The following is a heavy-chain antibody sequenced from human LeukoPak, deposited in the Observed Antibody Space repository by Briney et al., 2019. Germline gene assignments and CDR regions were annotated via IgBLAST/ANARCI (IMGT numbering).Heavy chain of an antibody. D-gene: IGHD6-19*01. Sequence: GGSLRLSCAASGFTFSSYAMHWVRQAPGKGLEWVAFVSHEGSSKFYAESVKGRFGISRDNSKSTTYLQMNGLRPDDTAVYYCAKTTGGWPRFFDHWGQGTLVAVSS. V-gene: IGHV3-30*02. J-gene: IGHJ4*02. CDR1: GFTFSSYA. CDR3: AKTTGGWPRFFDH. CDR2: VSHEGSSK.